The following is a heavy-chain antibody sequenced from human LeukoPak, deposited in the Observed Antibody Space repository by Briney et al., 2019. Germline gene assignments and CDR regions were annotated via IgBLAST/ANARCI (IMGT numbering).Heavy chain of an antibody. D-gene: IGHD3-10*01. J-gene: IGHJ6*03. Sequence: GASVTVSCKASGYTFTSYGISWVRQAPGQGLEWMGWISAYNGNTNYAQKLQGRVTMTTGTSTSTAYMELRSLRSDDTAVYYCARGLGGVGWFGELNYYYYMDVWGKGTTVTISS. CDR2: ISAYNGNT. V-gene: IGHV1-18*01. CDR3: ARGLGGVGWFGELNYYYYMDV. CDR1: GYTFTSYG.